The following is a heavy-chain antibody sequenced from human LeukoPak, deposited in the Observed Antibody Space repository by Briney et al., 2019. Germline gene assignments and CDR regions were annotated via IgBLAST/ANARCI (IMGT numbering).Heavy chain of an antibody. CDR2: INHSGST. Sequence: SETLSLTCAVYGGSFSGYYWSWIRQPPGKGLEWLGEINHSGSTNYNPSLKSRVTISVDTSKNQFSLKLSSVTAADTAVYYCARGDDSSGYYAPAKVIDAFDIWGQGTMVTVSS. CDR1: GGSFSGYY. D-gene: IGHD3-22*01. J-gene: IGHJ3*02. CDR3: ARGDDSSGYYAPAKVIDAFDI. V-gene: IGHV4-34*01.